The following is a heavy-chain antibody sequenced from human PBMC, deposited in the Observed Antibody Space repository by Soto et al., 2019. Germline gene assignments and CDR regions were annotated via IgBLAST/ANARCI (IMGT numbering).Heavy chain of an antibody. J-gene: IGHJ4*02. CDR3: ARGQFWRSSFDY. Sequence: PSATLSLTCAVYGGSFIGYYWGWIRQPPGKGLEWIGEINHSGSTNYNPSLKSRVTISVDTSKNQFSLKLSSVTAADTAVYYCARGQFWRSSFDYWGQGTLVTVSS. CDR2: INHSGST. D-gene: IGHD6-13*01. CDR1: GGSFIGYY. V-gene: IGHV4-34*01.